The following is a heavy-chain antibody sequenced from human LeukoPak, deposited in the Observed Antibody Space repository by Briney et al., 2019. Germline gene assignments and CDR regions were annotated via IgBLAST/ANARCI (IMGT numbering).Heavy chain of an antibody. J-gene: IGHJ4*02. CDR1: GDSFSGYY. CDR2: INHSGST. CDR3: ANAIDFDYGDYYFDY. Sequence: SETLSLTCAVYGDSFSGYYWSWIRQPPGKGLEWIGEINHSGSTNYNPSLKSRVTISLDTSKNQFSLKLSSVTAADTAVYYCANAIDFDYGDYYFDYWGQGALVTISS. V-gene: IGHV4-34*01. D-gene: IGHD4-17*01.